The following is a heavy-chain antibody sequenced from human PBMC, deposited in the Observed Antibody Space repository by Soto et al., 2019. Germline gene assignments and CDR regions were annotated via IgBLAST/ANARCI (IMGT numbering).Heavy chain of an antibody. CDR1: GYTFTSYG. D-gene: IGHD6-13*01. CDR3: ARDFPLYSSSWYPTHAFDI. Sequence: ASEKVSCKASGYTFTSYGISWVRQAPEQGLEWMGWISAYNGNTNYAQKLQGRVTMTTDTSTSTAYMELRSLRSDDTAVYYCARDFPLYSSSWYPTHAFDIWGQGTMV. V-gene: IGHV1-18*01. CDR2: ISAYNGNT. J-gene: IGHJ3*02.